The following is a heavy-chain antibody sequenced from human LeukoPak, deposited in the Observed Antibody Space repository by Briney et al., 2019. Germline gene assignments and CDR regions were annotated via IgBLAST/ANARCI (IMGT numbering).Heavy chain of an antibody. J-gene: IGHJ4*02. V-gene: IGHV4-31*03. CDR3: ARGDYYDTSGYYDY. CDR2: IYYSGSS. D-gene: IGHD3-22*01. Sequence: SETLSLTCTVSGGSISSDYYWSWIRQHPGKGLEWIGYIYYSGSSYYNPSLKSRVTMSVDTSENQFSLWLSSVTAADTAVYYCARGDYYDTSGYYDYWGRGTLVTVSS. CDR1: GGSISSDYY.